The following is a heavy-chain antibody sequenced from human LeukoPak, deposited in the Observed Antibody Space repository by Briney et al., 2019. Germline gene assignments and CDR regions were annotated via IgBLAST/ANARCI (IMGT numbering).Heavy chain of an antibody. J-gene: IGHJ3*02. D-gene: IGHD5-18*01. CDR2: ISGSGGST. CDR1: GFTFSSYG. CDR3: AKDPLAWIQLSRDAFDI. V-gene: IGHV3-23*01. Sequence: PGGSLRLSCAASGFTFSSYGMHWVHQAPGKGLEWVSAISGSGGSTYYADSVKGRFTISRDNSKNTLYLQMNSLRAEDTAVYYCAKDPLAWIQLSRDAFDIWGQGTMVTVSS.